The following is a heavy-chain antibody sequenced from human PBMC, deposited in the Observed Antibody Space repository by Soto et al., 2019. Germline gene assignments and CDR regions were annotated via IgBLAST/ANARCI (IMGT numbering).Heavy chain of an antibody. Sequence: QVKLVQSGAEVKKPGASVKVSCETSGYTFFSYGITWVRQAPGQGLEWMGWVSGYNGHTNYAQKLQGRVTMTRDISTTTAYTELPTLRSDDTAVYYCARFVGPTSRANWFDPWGQGPLVTVSS. D-gene: IGHD1-26*01. CDR2: VSGYNGHT. CDR3: ARFVGPTSRANWFDP. CDR1: GYTFFSYG. V-gene: IGHV1-18*01. J-gene: IGHJ5*02.